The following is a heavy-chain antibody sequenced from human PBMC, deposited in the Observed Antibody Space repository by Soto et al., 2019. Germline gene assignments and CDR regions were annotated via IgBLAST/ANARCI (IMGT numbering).Heavy chain of an antibody. D-gene: IGHD6-19*01. CDR2: IWYDGSNK. CDR1: GFTFSSYG. J-gene: IGHJ5*02. V-gene: IGHV3-33*01. Sequence: QVQLVESGGGVVQPGRSLRLSCAASGFTFSSYGMHWVRQAPGKGLEWVAVIWYDGSNKYYADSVKGRFTISRDNSKNTLYLQMNSLRAEDMAVYYCAREGSGNWFDPWGQGTLVTVSS. CDR3: AREGSGNWFDP.